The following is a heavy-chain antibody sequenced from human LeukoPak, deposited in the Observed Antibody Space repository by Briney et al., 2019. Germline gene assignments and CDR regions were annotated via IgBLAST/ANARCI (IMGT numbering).Heavy chain of an antibody. V-gene: IGHV3-64*05. J-gene: IGHJ4*02. CDR1: GFTFSIFA. Sequence: GGSLRLSCSASGFTFSIFAMHWVREAPGKGLEYVAAISRNGGSTYYADSVKGRFTISRDNPKNTLYVQMSSLRAEDTAVYLCVKDLRSDFMGVLSRYLSYWGQGTLVTVSS. D-gene: IGHD2/OR15-2a*01. CDR2: ISRNGGST. CDR3: VKDLRSDFMGVLSRYLSY.